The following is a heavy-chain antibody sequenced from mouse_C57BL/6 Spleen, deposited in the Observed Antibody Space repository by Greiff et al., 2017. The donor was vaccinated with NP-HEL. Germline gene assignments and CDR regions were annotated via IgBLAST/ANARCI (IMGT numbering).Heavy chain of an antibody. D-gene: IGHD2-1*01. J-gene: IGHJ1*03. CDR2: INPNNGGT. Sequence: EVQLQQSGPELVKPGASVKMSCKASGYTFTDYNMHWVKQSHGKSLEWIGYINPNNGGTSYNQKFKGKATLTVNKSSSTAYMELRSLTSEDSAVYYCASRYGNHWYFDVWGTGTTVTVSS. CDR3: ASRYGNHWYFDV. CDR1: GYTFTDYN. V-gene: IGHV1-22*01.